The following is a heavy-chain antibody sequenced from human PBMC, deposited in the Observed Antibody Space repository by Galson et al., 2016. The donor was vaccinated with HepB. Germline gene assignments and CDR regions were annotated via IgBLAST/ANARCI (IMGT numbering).Heavy chain of an antibody. V-gene: IGHV1-69*06. CDR3: AGGKFGYRYGDYYYYGMDD. Sequence: SVKVSCKASGGTFSNYAISWVRQAPGQGLEWMGGIIPLFGTTNYAQKFQGRVTITADKSTSTAYMELSSLRSEDTAVYYCAGGKFGYRYGDYYYYGMDDWGQGTTVTVSS. CDR1: GGTFSNYA. D-gene: IGHD5-18*01. J-gene: IGHJ6*02. CDR2: IIPLFGTT.